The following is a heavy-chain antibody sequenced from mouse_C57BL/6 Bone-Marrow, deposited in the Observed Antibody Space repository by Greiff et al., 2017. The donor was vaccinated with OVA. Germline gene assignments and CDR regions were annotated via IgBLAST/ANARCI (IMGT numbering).Heavy chain of an antibody. CDR2: IRSKSNNYAT. CDR1: GFSFNTYA. V-gene: IGHV10-1*01. J-gene: IGHJ1*03. D-gene: IGHD2-3*01. Sequence: EVQLVESGGGLVQPKGSLKLSCAASGFSFNTYAMHWVRQAPGKGLEWVARIRSKSNNYATYYADSVKDRFTISRDDSESMLYLQMNNLKTEDTAMYYCVRHDVYWYFDVWGTGTTVTVSS. CDR3: VRHDVYWYFDV.